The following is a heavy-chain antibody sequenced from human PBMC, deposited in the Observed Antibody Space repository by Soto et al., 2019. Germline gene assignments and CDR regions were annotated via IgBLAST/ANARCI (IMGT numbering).Heavy chain of an antibody. J-gene: IGHJ6*02. D-gene: IGHD3-9*01. V-gene: IGHV1-18*01. CDR1: GYTFTSYG. CDR3: ARDLGAIYDILTGYGMDV. Sequence: QVQLVQSGAEVKKPGASVKVSCKASGYTFTSYGISWVRQAPGRGLEWMGWISAYNGNTNYAQKLQGRVTMTTDTXTXTXXMELRSLRSDDTAVYYCARDLGAIYDILTGYGMDVWGQGTTVTVSS. CDR2: ISAYNGNT.